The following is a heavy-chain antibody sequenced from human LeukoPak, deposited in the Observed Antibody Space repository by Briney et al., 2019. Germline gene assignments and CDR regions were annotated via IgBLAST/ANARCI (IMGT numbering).Heavy chain of an antibody. Sequence: SETLSLTCTVSGGSISSDRHYWAWIRQPPGKGLEWIGSIFHTGSAHYNPSLEGRVTLSVDTSNNRFSLNLRSVTAADTALYYCARRRAMVATKFDSWGQGTRVTVSS. D-gene: IGHD5-12*01. J-gene: IGHJ5*01. CDR1: GGSISSDRHY. V-gene: IGHV4-39*01. CDR2: IFHTGSA. CDR3: ARRRAMVATKFDS.